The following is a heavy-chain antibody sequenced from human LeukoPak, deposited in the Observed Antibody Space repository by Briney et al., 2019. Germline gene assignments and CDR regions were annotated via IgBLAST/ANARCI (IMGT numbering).Heavy chain of an antibody. CDR3: ARDRITIFGVVLGWFDP. Sequence: TTETLSLTCAVYGGSFSGYYWSWIRQPPGKGLEWIGEINHSGSTNYNPSLKSRVTISVDTSKNQFSLKLSSVTAADTAVYYCARDRITIFGVVLGWFDPWGQGTLVTVSS. J-gene: IGHJ5*02. D-gene: IGHD3-3*01. CDR1: GGSFSGYY. CDR2: INHSGST. V-gene: IGHV4-34*01.